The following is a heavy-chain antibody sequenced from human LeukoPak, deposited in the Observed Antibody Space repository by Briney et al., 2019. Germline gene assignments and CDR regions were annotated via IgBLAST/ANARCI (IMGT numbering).Heavy chain of an antibody. V-gene: IGHV3-21*01. J-gene: IGHJ4*02. Sequence: GGSLRLSCAASGFTFSSYSMNWVRQAPGKGLEWVSSISSSSSYIYYADSVKGRFTVSRDNAKNSLYLQMNSLRAEDTAVYYCARIAGGAHLDYWGQGTLVTVSS. CDR3: ARIAGGAHLDY. CDR1: GFTFSSYS. D-gene: IGHD2-15*01. CDR2: ISSSSSYI.